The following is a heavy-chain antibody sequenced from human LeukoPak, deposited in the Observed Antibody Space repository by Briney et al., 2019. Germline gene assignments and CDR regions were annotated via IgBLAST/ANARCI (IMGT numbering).Heavy chain of an antibody. CDR1: GFVFSASY. CDR2: IKPDGSEK. J-gene: IGHJ5*01. Sequence: GGSLRLSCAASGFVFSASYMSWVRKAPGKGLEWVATIKPDGSEKYHVDSVSGRFTISRDNTNDSLFLQMNSLRVDDTAVYYCARGGTYWTVSWGQGTLVNVS. V-gene: IGHV3-7*01. CDR3: ARGGTYWTVS.